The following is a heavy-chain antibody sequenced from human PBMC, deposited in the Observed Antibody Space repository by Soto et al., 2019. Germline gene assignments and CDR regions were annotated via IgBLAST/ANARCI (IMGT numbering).Heavy chain of an antibody. J-gene: IGHJ4*02. CDR3: ARVPDYGDYYFDY. V-gene: IGHV4-30-2*01. CDR1: GGSISSGGYS. Sequence: SLTCAVSGGSISSGGYSWSWIRQPPGKGLEWIGYIYHSGSTYYNPSLKSRVTISVDRSKNQSSLKLSSVTAADTAVYYCARVPDYGDYYFDYWGQGTLVTVSS. D-gene: IGHD4-17*01. CDR2: IYHSGST.